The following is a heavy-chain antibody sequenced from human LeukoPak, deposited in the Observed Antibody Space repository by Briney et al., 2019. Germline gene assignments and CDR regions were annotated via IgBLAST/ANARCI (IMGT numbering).Heavy chain of an antibody. CDR3: ARDPNYDTSGYYYGGDGVDY. Sequence: ASVKVSCKASGYTFTGYYIHWVRQAPGQGLEWMGWINPNSGDTHYAQKFQGRVTMTRDTSISTASMHLSRLRSDDTAVYFCARDPNYDTSGYYYGGDGVDYWGQGTLVTVSS. J-gene: IGHJ4*02. D-gene: IGHD3-22*01. CDR1: GYTFTGYY. V-gene: IGHV1-2*02. CDR2: INPNSGDT.